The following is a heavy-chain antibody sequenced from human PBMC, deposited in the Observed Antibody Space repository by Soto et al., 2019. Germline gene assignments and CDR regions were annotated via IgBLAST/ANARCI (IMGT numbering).Heavy chain of an antibody. V-gene: IGHV3-7*03. J-gene: IGHJ6*02. Sequence: ESGGGLVQPGGSLRLSCAASGFTFSSYWMSWVRQAPGKGLEWVANIKQDGSEKYYVDSVKGRFTISRDNAKNSLYLQMNSLRAEDTAVYYCARDPRGDLGYYGMDVWGQGTTVTVSS. CDR2: IKQDGSEK. CDR3: ARDPRGDLGYYGMDV. CDR1: GFTFSSYW. D-gene: IGHD2-21*02.